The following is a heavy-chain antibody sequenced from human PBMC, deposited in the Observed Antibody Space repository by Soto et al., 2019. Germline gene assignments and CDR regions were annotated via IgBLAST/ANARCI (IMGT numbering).Heavy chain of an antibody. CDR1: GYTFTSYD. CDR2: MNPNSGNT. Sequence: QVQLVQSGAEVKKPGASVKVSCRASGYTFTSYDINWVRQATGQGLEWMGRMNPNSGNTGYAQKFQGRDTITRNTSISTAYMEQSSLSSEDTAVYYCAREKTYYGMDVWGQGTTVTVSS. V-gene: IGHV1-8*01. CDR3: AREKTYYGMDV. J-gene: IGHJ6*02.